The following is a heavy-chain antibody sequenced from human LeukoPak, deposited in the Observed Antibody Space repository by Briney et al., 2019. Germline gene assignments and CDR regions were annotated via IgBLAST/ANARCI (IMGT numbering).Heavy chain of an antibody. Sequence: GGSLRLSCAASGFTFNSYSMNWVRQARGKGLEWVAFIRYDGSNKYYADSVKGRFTISRDNSKNTLDLQMNSLRAEDTAVYYCVKDYYDTGGLDYWGQGTLVTVSS. V-gene: IGHV3-30*02. CDR2: IRYDGSNK. J-gene: IGHJ4*02. CDR3: VKDYYDTGGLDY. CDR1: GFTFNSYS. D-gene: IGHD3-22*01.